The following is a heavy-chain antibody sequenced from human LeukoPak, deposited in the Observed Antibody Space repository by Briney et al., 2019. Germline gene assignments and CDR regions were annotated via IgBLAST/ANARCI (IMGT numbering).Heavy chain of an antibody. J-gene: IGHJ4*02. V-gene: IGHV4-38-2*02. CDR2: IYHSGST. Sequence: KTSETLSLTCTVSGYSISSGYYWGWIRQPPGKGLEWIGSIYHSGSTYYNPSLKSRVTISVDTSKNQFSLKLSSVTAADTAVYYCARLVNFRIDYWGQGTLVTVSS. D-gene: IGHD1-20*01. CDR3: ARLVNFRIDY. CDR1: GYSISSGYY.